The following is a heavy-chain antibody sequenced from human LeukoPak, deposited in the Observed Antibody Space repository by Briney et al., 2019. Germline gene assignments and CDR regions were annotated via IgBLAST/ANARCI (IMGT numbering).Heavy chain of an antibody. Sequence: GESLKISCKGSGYKFNAYWIAWVRQMPGKGLEWMGIIYPGDSDTTYSPSFQGQVTMSADKSISTAYLQWSSLKASDTAIYYCARRGRDGYNQYHLDYWGQGTLVTVSS. CDR1: GYKFNAYW. J-gene: IGHJ4*02. CDR3: ARRGRDGYNQYHLDY. CDR2: IYPGDSDT. D-gene: IGHD5-24*01. V-gene: IGHV5-51*01.